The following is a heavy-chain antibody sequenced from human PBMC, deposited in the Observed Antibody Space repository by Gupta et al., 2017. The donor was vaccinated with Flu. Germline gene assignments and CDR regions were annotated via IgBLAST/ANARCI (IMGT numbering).Heavy chain of an antibody. D-gene: IGHD1/OR15-1a*01. CDR2: IIPIFGPT. CDR3: ARERGGVGNSFDS. J-gene: IGHJ4*02. CDR1: GGTFSSYA. Sequence: GAEVKKPGSSVKVSCQASGGTFSSYAFNWVRQAPGEGLEWMGGIIPIFGPTTYAQKFQGRVTITADESTRTVYMDLSSLRSEDTALYFCARERGGVGNSFDSWGQGTLVTVSS. V-gene: IGHV1-69*01.